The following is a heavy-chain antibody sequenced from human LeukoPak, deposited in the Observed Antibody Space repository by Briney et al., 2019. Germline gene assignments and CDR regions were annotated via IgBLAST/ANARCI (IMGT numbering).Heavy chain of an antibody. D-gene: IGHD3-22*01. CDR3: ARPTNYYDSSGHPSDAFDI. Sequence: GGSLRLSCAASGFTFSSYSMNWVRQAPGKGLEWVSYISSSGSTIYYADSVKGRFTISRDNAKNSLYLQMNSLRAEDTAVYYCARPTNYYDSSGHPSDAFDIWGQGTMVTVSS. CDR1: GFTFSSYS. V-gene: IGHV3-48*04. J-gene: IGHJ3*02. CDR2: ISSSGSTI.